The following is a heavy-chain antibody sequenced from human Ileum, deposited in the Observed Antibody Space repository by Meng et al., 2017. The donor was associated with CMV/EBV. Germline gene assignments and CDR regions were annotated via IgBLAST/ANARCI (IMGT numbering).Heavy chain of an antibody. V-gene: IGHV3-21*01. D-gene: IGHD1-26*01. CDR1: GFAFASYS. Sequence: ESLKISCAASGFAFASYSMNWVRQAPGKGLEWVSSISASPYIYYADSVRGRFTVSRDDAKNSLFLQMDSLRAEDTAVYYCARDVGPGDCWGQGTLVTVSS. CDR3: ARDVGPGDC. J-gene: IGHJ4*02. CDR2: ISASPYI.